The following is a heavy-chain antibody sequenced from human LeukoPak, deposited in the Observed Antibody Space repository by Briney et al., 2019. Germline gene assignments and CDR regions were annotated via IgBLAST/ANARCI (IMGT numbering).Heavy chain of an antibody. CDR2: ISYDGSKT. D-gene: IGHD6-19*01. CDR3: ARGMTVAANWFDP. J-gene: IGHJ5*02. V-gene: IGHV3-30*03. CDR1: GFTFSSFG. Sequence: GGSLRLSCAASGFTFSSFGMHWVRQAPGKGLEWVSVISYDGSKTYYADSVKGRFTISRDNAQNSLYLQMNSLRDEDTAVYYCARGMTVAANWFDPWGQGTLVTVSS.